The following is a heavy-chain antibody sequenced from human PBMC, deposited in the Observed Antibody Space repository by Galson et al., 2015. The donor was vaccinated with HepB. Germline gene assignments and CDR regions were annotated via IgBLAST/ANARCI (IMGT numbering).Heavy chain of an antibody. Sequence: SVKVSCKASGYTFTGYYIHWVRRAPGQGLEWMGRFNPSSGGTDHAQNFQGRVTMTRDTSISTAYMELSRLTSDDTAVYYCARDQGIAVAGSIDSWGQGTLVTVSS. D-gene: IGHD6-19*01. CDR2: FNPSSGGT. J-gene: IGHJ4*02. CDR3: ARDQGIAVAGSIDS. V-gene: IGHV1-2*06. CDR1: GYTFTGYY.